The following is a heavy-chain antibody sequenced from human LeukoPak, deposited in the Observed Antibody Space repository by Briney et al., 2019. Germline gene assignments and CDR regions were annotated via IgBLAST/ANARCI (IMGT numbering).Heavy chain of an antibody. CDR1: GGSFSITNYY. D-gene: IGHD2-8*01. J-gene: IGHJ5*02. CDR3: ARRVLMSSTGVPDTWLDP. Sequence: SETLSLTCTVSGGSFSITNYYWTLIRQPPGKGLEWIGSIYYDGSTYYYPSLKSRVTISVDTSKNQFSLNLGSVTAADTAIYYCARRVLMSSTGVPDTWLDPWGQGTLVTVSS. V-gene: IGHV4-39*07. CDR2: IYYDGST.